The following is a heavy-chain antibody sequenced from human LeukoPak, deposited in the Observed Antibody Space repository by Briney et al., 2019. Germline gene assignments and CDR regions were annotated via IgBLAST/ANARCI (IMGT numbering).Heavy chain of an antibody. V-gene: IGHV3-23*01. CDR1: GFTFSSYA. CDR2: ISGSGGST. D-gene: IGHD3-3*01. CDR3: AKDSDFWRDFDY. J-gene: IGHJ4*02. Sequence: GGSMRLSCAASGFTFSSYAMSWVRQAPGKGLEWVSAISGSGGSTYYADSVKGRFTISRDNSKNTLYLQMNSLRAEDTAVYYCAKDSDFWRDFDYWGQGTLVTVSS.